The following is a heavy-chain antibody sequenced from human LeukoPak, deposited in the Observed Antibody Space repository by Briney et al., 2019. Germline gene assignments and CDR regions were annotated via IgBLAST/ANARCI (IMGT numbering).Heavy chain of an antibody. CDR3: ARDRSPTYYYGSGSYPFSGFDP. D-gene: IGHD3-10*01. V-gene: IGHV4-4*07. J-gene: IGHJ5*02. CDR1: GGSISSYY. CDR2: IYTSGST. Sequence: SETLSLTCTVSGGSISSYYWSWIGQPAGKGLEWIESIYTSGSTNYNPSLKSRVTMSVDTSKNQFSLKLSSVTAADTAVYYCARDRSPTYYYGSGSYPFSGFDPWGQGTLVTVSS.